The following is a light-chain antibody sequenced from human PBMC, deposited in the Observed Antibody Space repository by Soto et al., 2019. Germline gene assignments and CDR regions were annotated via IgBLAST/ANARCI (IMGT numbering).Light chain of an antibody. J-gene: IGKJ4*01. V-gene: IGKV1-5*03. CDR3: QQYSIFSLT. CDR2: KAS. Sequence: DIQMTQSPSTVSASVGDRVTITCRASQSISSWLAWYQQKPGKAPKLLIQKASSLESGVPSRFSGSGSGTEFTLAVSSLQLDDFATYYCQQYSIFSLTFDGGTKVEIK. CDR1: QSISSW.